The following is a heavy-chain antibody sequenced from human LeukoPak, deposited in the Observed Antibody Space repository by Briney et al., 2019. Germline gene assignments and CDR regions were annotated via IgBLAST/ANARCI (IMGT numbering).Heavy chain of an antibody. Sequence: SETLSLTCTVSGGSISSSSYYWGWIRQPPGKGLEWIGSIYYSGSTYYNPSLKRRVTISVDTSKNQFSLKLSPVTAADTAVYYCATRPDIAATGPGWFDPWGQGTLVTVSS. D-gene: IGHD6-13*01. CDR2: IYYSGST. V-gene: IGHV4-39*01. CDR3: ATRPDIAATGPGWFDP. J-gene: IGHJ5*02. CDR1: GGSISSSSYY.